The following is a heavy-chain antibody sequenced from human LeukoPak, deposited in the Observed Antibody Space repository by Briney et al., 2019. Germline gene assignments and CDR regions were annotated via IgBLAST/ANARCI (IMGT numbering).Heavy chain of an antibody. Sequence: ASVTVSCKASGGTFSSYAISWVRQAPGQGLEWMGGIIPIFGTANYAQKFQGRVTITADKSTSTAYMELSSLRSEDTAVYYCASPGPYDFWSGYVSHAFDIWGQGTMVTGSS. CDR3: ASPGPYDFWSGYVSHAFDI. V-gene: IGHV1-69*06. D-gene: IGHD3-3*01. CDR1: GGTFSSYA. CDR2: IIPIFGTA. J-gene: IGHJ3*02.